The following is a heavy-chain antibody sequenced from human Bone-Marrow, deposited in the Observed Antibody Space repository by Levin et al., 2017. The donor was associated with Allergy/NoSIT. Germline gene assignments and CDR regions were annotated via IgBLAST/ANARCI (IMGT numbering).Heavy chain of an antibody. CDR3: TRDLDGETDSYYNDY. V-gene: IGHV3-21*01. Sequence: GESLKISCAASGFRFFDYGMNWVRRAPGKGLEWVSSISSSSAHIFYGDSVKGRFTISRDNAKNSLYLQMDSLGVEDTAVYYCTRDLDGETDSYYNDYWGPGTLVTVSS. J-gene: IGHJ4*02. D-gene: IGHD3-22*01. CDR2: ISSSSAHI. CDR1: GFRFFDYG.